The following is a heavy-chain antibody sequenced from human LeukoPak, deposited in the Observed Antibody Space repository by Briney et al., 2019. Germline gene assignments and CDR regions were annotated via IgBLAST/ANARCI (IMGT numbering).Heavy chain of an antibody. CDR1: GFIFSGDD. V-gene: IGHV3-73*01. D-gene: IGHD1-14*01. Sequence: PGGSLRLSCAASGFIFSGDDIHWVRQASGKGREWVGRIRNEGRNYVTAYGASVKDRFSMSRDDSKNMAYLQMNSLKTEDTAVYYCVRQSRGADTRTFGYGLDVWGKGTSVNVSS. CDR3: VRQSRGADTRTFGYGLDV. CDR2: IRNEGRNYVT. J-gene: IGHJ6*04.